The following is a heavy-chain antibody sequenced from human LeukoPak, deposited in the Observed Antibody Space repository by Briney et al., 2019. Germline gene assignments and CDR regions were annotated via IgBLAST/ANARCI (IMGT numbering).Heavy chain of an antibody. Sequence: PSETLSLTCAVYGGSFSGYYWSWICQPPGKGLEWIGEINHSGSTNYNPSLKSRVTISVDTSKNQFSLKLSSVTAADTAVYYCARGTLAFDIWGQGTMVTVSS. J-gene: IGHJ3*02. CDR1: GGSFSGYY. CDR3: ARGTLAFDI. CDR2: INHSGST. V-gene: IGHV4-34*01.